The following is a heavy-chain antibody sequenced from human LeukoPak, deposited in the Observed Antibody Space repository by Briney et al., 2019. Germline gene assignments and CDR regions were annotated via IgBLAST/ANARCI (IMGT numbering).Heavy chain of an antibody. V-gene: IGHV4-39*01. CDR1: DDSISSSTYY. J-gene: IGHJ4*02. D-gene: IGHD3-10*01. CDR2: IYYSGTT. Sequence: PSETLSLTCIISDDSISSSTYYWGWIRQPPGKGLEWIGSIYYSGTTYYNPSLKSRVTISVDTSKNQFSLKLSSVTAADTALYYCAKHYMGSSYNHGLDCWGQGTLVTVSS. CDR3: AKHYMGSSYNHGLDC.